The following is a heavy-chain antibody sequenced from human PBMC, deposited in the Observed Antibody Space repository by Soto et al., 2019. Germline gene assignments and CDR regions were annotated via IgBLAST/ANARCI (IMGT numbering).Heavy chain of an antibody. J-gene: IGHJ6*02. CDR1: GYTFTGYA. CDR3: AMVDVYVTPSPQDV. V-gene: IGHV1-18*01. CDR2: FNTNNGNP. D-gene: IGHD3-16*01. Sequence: QVQLVQSRAEVKNPGASVKVSCKASGYTFTGYAIAWAQQAPGKGLEWMGGFNTNNGNPNYAQNLQARVTLTTHTSTSTAYMELTSLRSNDTAIYYCAMVDVYVTPSPQDVWGQGTTVIVSS.